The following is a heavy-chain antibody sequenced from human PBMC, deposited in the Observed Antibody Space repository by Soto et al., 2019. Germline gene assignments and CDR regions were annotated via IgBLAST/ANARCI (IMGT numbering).Heavy chain of an antibody. D-gene: IGHD3-22*01. CDR2: IKSKTDGGTT. CDR3: TTGGYYDSSGYYIRQDYYYYGMDV. CDR1: GFTFSNAW. V-gene: IGHV3-15*01. J-gene: IGHJ6*02. Sequence: LRLSCAASGFTFSNAWMSWVRQAPGKGLEWVGRIKSKTDGGTTDYAAPVKGRFTISRDDSKNTLYLQMNSLKTEDTAVYYCTTGGYYDSSGYYIRQDYYYYGMDVWGQGTTVTVSS.